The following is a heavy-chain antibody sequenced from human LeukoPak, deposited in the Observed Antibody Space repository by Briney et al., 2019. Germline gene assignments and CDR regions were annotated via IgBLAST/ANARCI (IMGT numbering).Heavy chain of an antibody. J-gene: IGHJ4*02. V-gene: IGHV3-48*03. CDR2: ISSSGSTI. CDR1: GFTFSTSW. Sequence: GGSLRLSCVTSGFTFSTSWMNWVRQAPGKGLEWVSYISSSGSTIYYADSVKGRFTISRDNAKNSLYLQMNSLRAEDTAVYYCASDIGLLDYWGQGTLVTVSS. D-gene: IGHD1-26*01. CDR3: ASDIGLLDY.